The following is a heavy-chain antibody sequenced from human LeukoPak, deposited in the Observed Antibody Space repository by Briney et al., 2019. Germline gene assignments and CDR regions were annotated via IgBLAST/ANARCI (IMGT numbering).Heavy chain of an antibody. Sequence: GGSLRLSCEASEFTFSNYNMNWVRQAPGQRLEWVSSISSSSSYMYYADSMKGRFTISRDNSKNTLYLQMNSLRAEDTAVYYCAKDRWLQFDYWGQGTLVTVSS. J-gene: IGHJ4*02. CDR3: AKDRWLQFDY. V-gene: IGHV3-21*01. D-gene: IGHD5-24*01. CDR1: EFTFSNYN. CDR2: ISSSSSYM.